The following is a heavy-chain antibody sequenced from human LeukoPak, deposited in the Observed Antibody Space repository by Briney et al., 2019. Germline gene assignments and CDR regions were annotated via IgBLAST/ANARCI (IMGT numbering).Heavy chain of an antibody. CDR2: IYPADSHT. CDR1: GYIFTHYW. J-gene: IGHJ4*02. CDR3: ARQSRDGSKTRGYYFDY. V-gene: IGHV5-51*01. Sequence: GESLKISCQVSGYIFTHYWIGWVRLMPGKGLESMGIIYPADSHTTYSPPFQGQVSISADKSISTVYLQWSSLKPSGTAIYYCARQSRDGSKTRGYYFDYWGQGTLVTASS. D-gene: IGHD3-10*01.